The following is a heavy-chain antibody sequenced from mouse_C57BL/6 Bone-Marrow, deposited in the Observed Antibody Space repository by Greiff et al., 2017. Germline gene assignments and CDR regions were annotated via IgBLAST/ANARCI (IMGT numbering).Heavy chain of an antibody. J-gene: IGHJ1*03. CDR2: IHPNSGST. Sequence: QVQLQQPGAELVKPGASVKLSCKASGYTFTSYWMHWVKQRPGQGLEWIGMIHPNSGSTNYNETFKSKATLTVDKSSSTAYVQLSSLTSEDSAVYDCARDITAVVADVWGTGTTVTVSS. V-gene: IGHV1-64*01. D-gene: IGHD1-1*01. CDR1: GYTFTSYW. CDR3: ARDITAVVADV.